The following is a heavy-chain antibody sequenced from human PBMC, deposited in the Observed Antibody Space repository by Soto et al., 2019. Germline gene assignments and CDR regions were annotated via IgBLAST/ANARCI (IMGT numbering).Heavy chain of an antibody. J-gene: IGHJ4*02. CDR1: GFTFSSYG. Sequence: QVQLVESGGGVVQPGRSLRLSCAASGFTFSSYGMHWVRQAPGKGLEWVAVISYDGSNKYYADSVKGRFTISRDNSKNTLYLQMNSLRAEDTAVYYCAKDDGGDYYDSSIGGIDYWGQGTLVTVSS. V-gene: IGHV3-30*18. CDR3: AKDDGGDYYDSSIGGIDY. D-gene: IGHD3-22*01. CDR2: ISYDGSNK.